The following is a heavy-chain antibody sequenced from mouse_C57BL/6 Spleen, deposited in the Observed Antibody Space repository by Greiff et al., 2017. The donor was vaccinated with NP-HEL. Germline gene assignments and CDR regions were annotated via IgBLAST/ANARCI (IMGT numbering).Heavy chain of an antibody. CDR1: GYTFTSYW. Sequence: QVQLKESGAELVKPGASVKLSCKASGYTFTSYWMHWVKQRPGQGLEWIGMIHPNSGSTNYNEKFKSKATLTVDKSSSTAYMQLSSLTSEDSAVYYCLDYDVDFDYWGQGTTLTVSS. D-gene: IGHD2-4*01. J-gene: IGHJ2*01. CDR2: IHPNSGST. V-gene: IGHV1-64*01. CDR3: LDYDVDFDY.